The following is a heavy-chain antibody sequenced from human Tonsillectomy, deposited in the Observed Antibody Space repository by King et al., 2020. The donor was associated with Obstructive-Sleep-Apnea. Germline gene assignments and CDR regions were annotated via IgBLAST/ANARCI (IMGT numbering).Heavy chain of an antibody. CDR1: GFSFSSYA. V-gene: IGHV3-30-3*01. Sequence: VQLVESGGGVVQPGRSLRLSCAVSGFSFSSYAMHWVRQAPGKGLEWVAVISYDGSNKHYADSVKGRLTISRDNSKNTLYLQMNSLRAEDTAWYYCARRRVRGATYYYGMDVWGQGTTVTVS. CDR2: ISYDGSNK. CDR3: ARRRVRGATYYYGMDV. J-gene: IGHJ6*02. D-gene: IGHD3-10*01.